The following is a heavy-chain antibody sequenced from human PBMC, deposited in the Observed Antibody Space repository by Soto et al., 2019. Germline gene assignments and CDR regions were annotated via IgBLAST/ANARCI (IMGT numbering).Heavy chain of an antibody. V-gene: IGHV1-69*13. Sequence: SVKVSCKASGGTFSSYAISWVRQAPGQGLEWMGGIIPIFGTANYAQKFQGRVTITADESTSTAYMELSSLRSEDTAVYYCARIVMVPKGHYYYGMDVWGQGTTVTVSS. CDR1: GGTFSSYA. CDR2: IIPIFGTA. CDR3: ARIVMVPKGHYYYGMDV. D-gene: IGHD3-22*01. J-gene: IGHJ6*02.